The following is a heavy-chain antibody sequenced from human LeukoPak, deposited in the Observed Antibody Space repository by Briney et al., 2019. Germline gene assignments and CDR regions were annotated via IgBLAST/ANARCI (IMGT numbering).Heavy chain of an antibody. CDR3: ARGGNYGSGSYYYGDWFDP. V-gene: IGHV4-39*01. D-gene: IGHD3-10*01. CDR2: IYYSGST. Sequence: SETLSLTCTVSGGSISSSSYYWGWIRQPPGKGLEWIGSIYYSGSTYYNPSLKSRVTISVDTSKNQFSLKLSSVTAADTAVYYCARGGNYGSGSYYYGDWFDPWGQGTLVTVSS. CDR1: GGSISSSSYY. J-gene: IGHJ5*02.